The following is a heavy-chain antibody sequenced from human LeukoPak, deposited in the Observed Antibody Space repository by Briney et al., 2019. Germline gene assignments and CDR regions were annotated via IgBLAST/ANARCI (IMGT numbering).Heavy chain of an antibody. CDR3: ARGEAYCGGDCYPVYFDY. D-gene: IGHD2-21*02. Sequence: ASVKVSCKASGYTFTSYAMHWVRQAPGQRLEWMGWINAGNGNTKYSQKFQGRVTITRDTSASTAYMELSSLRSEDTAVYYCARGEAYCGGDCYPVYFDYWGQGTLVTVSS. V-gene: IGHV1-3*01. CDR2: INAGNGNT. J-gene: IGHJ4*02. CDR1: GYTFTSYA.